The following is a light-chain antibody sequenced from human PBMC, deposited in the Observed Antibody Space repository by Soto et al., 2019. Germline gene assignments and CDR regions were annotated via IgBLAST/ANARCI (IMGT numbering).Light chain of an antibody. CDR2: GAF. V-gene: IGKV3-15*01. Sequence: EIVLTQSPGTLSLSPGERATLSCRASQSVSSNLAWYQQKPGQAPSLLIYGAFTRATGIPARFSGTGSGTEFTLTISSLQSEDFALYYCQQYNDWPLTFGQGPRWIS. CDR1: QSVSSN. J-gene: IGKJ1*01. CDR3: QQYNDWPLT.